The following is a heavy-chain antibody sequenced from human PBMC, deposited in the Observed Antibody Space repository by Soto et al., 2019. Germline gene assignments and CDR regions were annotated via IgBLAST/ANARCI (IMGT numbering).Heavy chain of an antibody. CDR1: GGSISSGDYY. V-gene: IGHV4-30-4*01. J-gene: IGHJ4*02. D-gene: IGHD7-27*01. CDR3: ARVTSPYRELGLDY. CDR2: IYYSGST. Sequence: SETLSLTCTVSGGSISSGDYYWSWIRQPPGRGLEWIGYIYYSGSTYYNPSLKSRVTISVDTSKNQFSLKLSSVTAADTAVYYCARVTSPYRELGLDYWGQGTLVTVSS.